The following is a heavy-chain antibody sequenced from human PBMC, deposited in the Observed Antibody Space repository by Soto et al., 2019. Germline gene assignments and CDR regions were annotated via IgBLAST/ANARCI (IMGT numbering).Heavy chain of an antibody. CDR1: GGTFSSYA. J-gene: IGHJ4*02. D-gene: IGHD3-10*01. CDR2: IIPIFGTA. Sequence: ASVKVSCKASGGTFSSYAISWVRQAPGQGLEWMGGIIPIFGTANYAQKFQGRVTITADESTSTAYMELSSLRSEDTAVYYCARAAMVRGVSCDYWGQGTLITVSS. V-gene: IGHV1-69*13. CDR3: ARAAMVRGVSCDY.